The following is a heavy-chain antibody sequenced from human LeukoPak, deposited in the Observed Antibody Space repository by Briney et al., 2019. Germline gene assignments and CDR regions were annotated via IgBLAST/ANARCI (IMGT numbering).Heavy chain of an antibody. V-gene: IGHV4-39*01. J-gene: IGHJ4*02. Sequence: SETLSLTCTVSGGSIRSSYYYWGWIRQPPGKGLEWIGSISYSGSTYYNPSLKSRVTISVDTSKNQFSLKLSSVTAADTAVYYCARRGRAVAGTVGSDYWGQGTLVTVSS. CDR1: GGSIRSSYYY. D-gene: IGHD6-19*01. CDR3: ARRGRAVAGTVGSDY. CDR2: ISYSGST.